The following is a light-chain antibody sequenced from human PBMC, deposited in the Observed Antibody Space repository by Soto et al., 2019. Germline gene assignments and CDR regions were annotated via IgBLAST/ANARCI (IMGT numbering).Light chain of an antibody. CDR1: QSISAW. V-gene: IGKV1-5*03. CDR2: KAS. Sequence: DIQMTQSPSTLSASVGDSVSINCRASQSISAWLAWYQQKPGKAPRLLIYKASTLEIGVPSRFSGSGSGTEFPLTSSSLQPDDVAIYYCQQCNDYSWTFGQGTKVDLK. J-gene: IGKJ1*01. CDR3: QQCNDYSWT.